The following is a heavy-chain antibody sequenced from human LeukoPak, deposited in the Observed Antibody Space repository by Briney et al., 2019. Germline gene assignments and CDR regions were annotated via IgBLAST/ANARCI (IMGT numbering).Heavy chain of an antibody. J-gene: IGHJ4*02. Sequence: PSETLPLTCTVSGGSISGSTYYWGWIRQPPGKGLEWIGSIYYSGSTHYNPSLKSRVTISVDTSKNQFSLKMSSVTAADTAVYYCARGTFYFDYWGQGNLVTVSS. CDR2: IYYSGST. CDR1: GGSISGSTYY. CDR3: ARGTFYFDY. V-gene: IGHV4-39*07.